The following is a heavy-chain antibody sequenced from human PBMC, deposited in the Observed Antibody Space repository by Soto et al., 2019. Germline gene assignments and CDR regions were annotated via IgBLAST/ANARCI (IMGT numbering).Heavy chain of an antibody. Sequence: GSLRLSCAASGFTFSDYYMSWIRQAPGKGLEWVSYISSSSSYTNYADSVKGRFTISRDNAKNSLYLQMNSLRAEDTAVYYCARENGGYYDSSGYNPFDYWGQGTLVTVSS. CDR3: ARENGGYYDSSGYNPFDY. CDR2: ISSSSSYT. CDR1: GFTFSDYY. J-gene: IGHJ4*02. V-gene: IGHV3-11*06. D-gene: IGHD3-22*01.